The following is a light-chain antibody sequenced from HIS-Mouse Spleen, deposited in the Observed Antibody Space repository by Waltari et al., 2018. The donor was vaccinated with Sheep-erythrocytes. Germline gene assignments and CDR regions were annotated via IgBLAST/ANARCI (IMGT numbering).Light chain of an antibody. CDR1: SSDVGSYNL. V-gene: IGLV2-23*01. Sequence: QSALTQPASVSGSPGQSITISCTGTSSDVGSYNLVSWYQQHPGKAPKLMIYEGSKRPSGVSNRSSGSTSGNTAFLTISGLQAVDEADYYCCSYAGSSTPWVFGGGTKLTVL. CDR2: EGS. CDR3: CSYAGSSTPWV. J-gene: IGLJ3*02.